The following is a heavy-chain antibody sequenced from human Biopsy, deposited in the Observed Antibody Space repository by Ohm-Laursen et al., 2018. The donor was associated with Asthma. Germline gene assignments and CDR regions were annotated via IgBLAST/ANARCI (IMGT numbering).Heavy chain of an antibody. CDR2: INPSGGST. Sequence: ASVKVSCKASGYPFIGYHIHWMRQAPGQGLEWMGIINPSGGSTSYAQKFQGRVTMTRDTSTSTVCMELSSLRSEDTAVYYCARAGALIVGATMGYWGQGTLVTVSS. CDR1: GYPFIGYH. V-gene: IGHV1-46*01. D-gene: IGHD1-26*01. CDR3: ARAGALIVGATMGY. J-gene: IGHJ4*02.